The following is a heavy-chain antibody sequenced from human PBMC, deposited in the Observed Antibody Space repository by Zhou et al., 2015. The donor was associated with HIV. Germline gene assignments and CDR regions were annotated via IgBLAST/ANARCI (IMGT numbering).Heavy chain of an antibody. J-gene: IGHJ6*02. V-gene: IGHV1-69*02. CDR2: IMPLLDIS. CDR1: AGTFSSYT. Sequence: QVQLVQSGAEVKEPGSSVKVSCKASAGTFSSYTINWMRQAPGQGLEWVGRIMPLLDISDSAQKFQDRVIISADKSTYTAYMELTSLTPDDTAVYYCARYCSGGTCFSQYYYGMDVWGRGDRRSPSP. D-gene: IGHD2-15*01. CDR3: ARYCSGGTCFSQYYYGMDV.